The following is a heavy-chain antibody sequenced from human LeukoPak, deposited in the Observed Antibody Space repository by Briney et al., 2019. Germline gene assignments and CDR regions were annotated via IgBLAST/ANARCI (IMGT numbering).Heavy chain of an antibody. CDR2: IYTSGST. J-gene: IGHJ6*03. V-gene: IGHV4-4*07. CDR1: GGSISSYY. Sequence: SETLSLTCTVSGGSISSYYWSWIRQPAGKGLEWIGRIYTSGSTNYNPSLKSRVTMSVDTSKNQFSLKLSSVTAADTAVYYCARGSGYYGSGSHGHYYYYYMDVWGKGTTVTVSS. CDR3: ARGSGYYGSGSHGHYYYYYMDV. D-gene: IGHD3-10*01.